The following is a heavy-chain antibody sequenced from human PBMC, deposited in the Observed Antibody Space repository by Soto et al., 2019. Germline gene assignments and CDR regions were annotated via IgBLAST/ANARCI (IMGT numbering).Heavy chain of an antibody. V-gene: IGHV4-34*01. CDR3: ARGGEGIVVVTAKPTGGMDV. CDR2: INHSGST. J-gene: IGHJ6*02. CDR1: GGSFSGYY. D-gene: IGHD2-21*02. Sequence: QVQLQQWGAGLLKPSETLSLTCAVYGGSFSGYYWSWIRQPPGKGLEWIGEINHSGSTNYNPSLKSRVTISVDTSKNQFSLKLSSVTAADTAVYYCARGGEGIVVVTAKPTGGMDVWGQGTTFTVSS.